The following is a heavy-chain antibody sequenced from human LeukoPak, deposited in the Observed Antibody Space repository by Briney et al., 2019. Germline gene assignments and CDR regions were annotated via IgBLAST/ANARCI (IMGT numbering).Heavy chain of an antibody. CDR2: ISGYNANT. D-gene: IGHD6-13*01. CDR3: ATAAAGSAQFDY. J-gene: IGHJ4*02. Sequence: ASVKVSCKASGHTFTSYGIIWVRQAPGQGLEWMGWISGYNANTNYAQKLQGRVTMTTDTSTSTAYMELRSLRSDDTAVYYCATAAAGSAQFDYWGQGTLVTVSS. V-gene: IGHV1-18*01. CDR1: GHTFTSYG.